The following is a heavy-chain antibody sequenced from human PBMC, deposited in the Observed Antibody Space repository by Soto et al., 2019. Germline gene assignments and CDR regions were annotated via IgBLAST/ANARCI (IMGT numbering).Heavy chain of an antibody. CDR3: ARAKPDYYGSSGYYWARFDP. Sequence: ASVKVSCKASGYTFTSYGISWVRQAPGQGLEWMGWISAYNGNTNYAQKLQGRVTMTTDTSTSTAYMELRSLRSDDTAVYYCARAKPDYYGSSGYYWARFDPWGQGTLVTVSS. V-gene: IGHV1-18*01. D-gene: IGHD3-22*01. CDR2: ISAYNGNT. CDR1: GYTFTSYG. J-gene: IGHJ5*02.